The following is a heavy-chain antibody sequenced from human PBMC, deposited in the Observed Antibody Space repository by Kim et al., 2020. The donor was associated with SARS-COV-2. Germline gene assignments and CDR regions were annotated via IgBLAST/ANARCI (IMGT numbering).Heavy chain of an antibody. V-gene: IGHV4-39*01. J-gene: IGHJ4*02. CDR2: IYYSGST. Sequence: SETLSLTCTVSGGSISSSSYYWGWIRQPPGKGLEWIGSIYYSGSTYYNPSLKSRVTISVDTSKNQFSLKLSSVTAADTAVYYCARQEEMVGDPYYFDYWGQGTLVTVSS. D-gene: IGHD1-26*01. CDR3: ARQEEMVGDPYYFDY. CDR1: GGSISSSSYY.